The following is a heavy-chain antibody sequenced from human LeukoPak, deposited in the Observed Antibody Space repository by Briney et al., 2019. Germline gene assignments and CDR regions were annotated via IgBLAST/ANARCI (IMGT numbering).Heavy chain of an antibody. CDR1: GFTFTDHY. V-gene: IGHV1-2*02. CDR2: INGKRGDT. Sequence: ASVKVSCKASGFTFTDHYMHWVRQAPEQGLEWMGWINGKRGDTKYAQNFQDRVTMTRDTSTSTVYMELSRLTVDDTAVYYCARGEGYCSGQSCFFSSGFEFWGQGTLVIVSS. D-gene: IGHD2-15*01. J-gene: IGHJ4*02. CDR3: ARGEGYCSGQSCFFSSGFEF.